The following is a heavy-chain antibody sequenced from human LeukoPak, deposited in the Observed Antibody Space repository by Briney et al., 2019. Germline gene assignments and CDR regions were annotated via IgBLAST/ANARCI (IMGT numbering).Heavy chain of an antibody. CDR3: ARYCSGGSCYSGMDV. CDR2: MWYDGSNK. Sequence: GGSLRLSCAASGFTFSSYGMHWVRQAPGKGLEWVALMWYDGSNKYYADSVKGRFTISRGNSKNTLYLQMNSLRAEDTAVYYCARYCSGGSCYSGMDVWGQGTTVTVSS. CDR1: GFTFSSYG. D-gene: IGHD2-15*01. V-gene: IGHV3-33*01. J-gene: IGHJ6*02.